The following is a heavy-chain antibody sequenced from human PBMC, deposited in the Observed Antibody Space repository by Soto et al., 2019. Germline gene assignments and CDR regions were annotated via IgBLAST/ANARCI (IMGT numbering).Heavy chain of an antibody. Sequence: EVQLVESGGDLVQPGGSLRLSCAASGFTFSRNWMSWVRQAPGKGLEWVANIKKDGSEKYYVDSVRGRFTISRDNAKNSLYLQMNSLRVEDTAVYYCASELGSMAGYYYYMDVWGKGTTVTVSS. V-gene: IGHV3-7*01. CDR3: ASELGSMAGYYYYMDV. CDR2: IKKDGSEK. CDR1: GFTFSRNW. J-gene: IGHJ6*03. D-gene: IGHD6-6*01.